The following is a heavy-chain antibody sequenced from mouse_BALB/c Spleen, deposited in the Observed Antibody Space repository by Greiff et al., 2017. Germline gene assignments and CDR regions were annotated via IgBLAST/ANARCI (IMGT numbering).Heavy chain of an antibody. CDR2: ISSGSSTI. V-gene: IGHV5-17*02. D-gene: IGHD1-1*01. J-gene: IGHJ2*01. Sequence: EVKLMESGGGLVQPGGSRKLSCAASGFTFSSFGMHWVRQAPEKGLEWVAYISSGSSTIYYADTVKGRFTISRDNPKNTLFLQMTSLRSEDTAMDYCARSRYYGRSFDDWGQGTTLTVSS. CDR3: ARSRYYGRSFDD. CDR1: GFTFSSFG.